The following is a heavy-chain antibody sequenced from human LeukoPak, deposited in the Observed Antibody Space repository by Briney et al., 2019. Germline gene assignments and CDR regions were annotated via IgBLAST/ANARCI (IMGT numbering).Heavy chain of an antibody. Sequence: GGSLRLSCAASGFTVSSNYMSWVRQAPGQGLQWVSCISGGGGNIYYADSVKGRFTISRDNSKDTLYLQMNSLRAEDTAIYYCAKGVGSSWYDAFDIWGQGTMVTVSS. J-gene: IGHJ3*02. CDR2: ISGGGGNI. V-gene: IGHV3-23*01. CDR1: GFTVSSNY. D-gene: IGHD6-13*01. CDR3: AKGVGSSWYDAFDI.